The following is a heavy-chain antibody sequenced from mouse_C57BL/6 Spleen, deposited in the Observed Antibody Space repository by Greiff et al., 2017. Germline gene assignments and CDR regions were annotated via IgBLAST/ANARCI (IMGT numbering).Heavy chain of an antibody. CDR1: GFNIKDDY. J-gene: IGHJ2*01. D-gene: IGHD1-1*01. Sequence: EVKLQESGAELVRPGASVKLSCTASGFNIKDDYMHWVKQRPEQGLEWIGWIDPENGDTEYASKFQGKATITADTSSNTAYLQLSSLTSEDTAVYYCTTEDGSHGNYWGQGTTLTVSS. CDR2: IDPENGDT. CDR3: TTEDGSHGNY. V-gene: IGHV14-4*01.